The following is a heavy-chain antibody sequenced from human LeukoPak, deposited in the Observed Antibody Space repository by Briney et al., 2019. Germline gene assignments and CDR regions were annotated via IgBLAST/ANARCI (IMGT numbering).Heavy chain of an antibody. V-gene: IGHV3-64*01. CDR3: ARRLSDDYDYGDYEALGAFDI. J-gene: IGHJ3*02. Sequence: PGGSLRLSCAASGFTFSSYAMHWVRQAPGKGLEYVSAISSNGGSTYYANSVKGRFTISRDNSKNTLYLQMGSLRAEDMAVYYCARRLSDDYDYGDYEALGAFDIWGQGTMVTVSS. D-gene: IGHD4-17*01. CDR1: GFTFSSYA. CDR2: ISSNGGST.